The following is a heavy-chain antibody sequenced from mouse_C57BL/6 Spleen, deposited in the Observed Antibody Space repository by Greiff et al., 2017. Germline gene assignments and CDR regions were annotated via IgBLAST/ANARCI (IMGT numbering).Heavy chain of an antibody. CDR2: INPSTGGT. J-gene: IGHJ2*01. CDR1: GCSFTGYY. Sequence: EVQLQQSGPELVKPGASVKISCKASGCSFTGYYMNWVKQSPEKSLEWIGEINPSTGGTTYNQKFKAKATLTVDKSSSTAYMQLKSLTSEDSAVYYCARNEVWFYYFDYWGQGTTLTVSS. V-gene: IGHV1-42*01. D-gene: IGHD2-10*02. CDR3: ARNEVWFYYFDY.